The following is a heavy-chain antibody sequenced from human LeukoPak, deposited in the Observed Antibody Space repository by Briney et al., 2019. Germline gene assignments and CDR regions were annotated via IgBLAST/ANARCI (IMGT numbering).Heavy chain of an antibody. CDR3: ARDWRYCSGSSCYFRYFDY. CDR2: ISSSGSTI. Sequence: GGSLRLSCAASGFTFSSYEMNWVRQAPGKGLEWVSYISSSGSTIYYADSVKGRFTISRDNAKNSLYLQMNSLRAEDTAAYYCARDWRYCSGSSCYFRYFDYWGQGTLVTVSS. D-gene: IGHD2-15*01. J-gene: IGHJ4*02. CDR1: GFTFSSYE. V-gene: IGHV3-48*03.